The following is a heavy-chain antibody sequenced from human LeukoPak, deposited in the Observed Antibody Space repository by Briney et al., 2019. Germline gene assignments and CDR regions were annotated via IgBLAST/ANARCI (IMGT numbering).Heavy chain of an antibody. D-gene: IGHD6-13*01. V-gene: IGHV3-72*01. CDR1: GFTFSSYS. CDR3: AREESIAAAGRGYYYYGMDV. Sequence: PGGSLRLSCAASGFTFSSYSMNWVRQAPGKGLEWVGRSRNKANSYTTEYAASVKGRFTISRDDSENSLYLQMNSLKTEDTAVYYCAREESIAAAGRGYYYYGMDVWGQGTTVTVSS. J-gene: IGHJ6*02. CDR2: SRNKANSYTT.